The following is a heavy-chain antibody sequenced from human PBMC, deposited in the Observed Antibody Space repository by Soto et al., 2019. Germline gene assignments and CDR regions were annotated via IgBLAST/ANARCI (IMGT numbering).Heavy chain of an antibody. CDR3: AKDIGGYCSSTSCYDGGSPDY. J-gene: IGHJ4*02. D-gene: IGHD2-2*01. Sequence: GGSLRLFCAASGFTFDDYTMHWVRQAPGKGLEWVSLISWDGGSTYYADSVKGRFTISRDNSKNSLYLQMNSLRTEDTALYYCAKDIGGYCSSTSCYDGGSPDYWGQGTLVTVSS. CDR2: ISWDGGST. V-gene: IGHV3-43*01. CDR1: GFTFDDYT.